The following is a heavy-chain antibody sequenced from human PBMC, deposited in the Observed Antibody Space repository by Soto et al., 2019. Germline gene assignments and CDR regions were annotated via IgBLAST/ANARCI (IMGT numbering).Heavy chain of an antibody. D-gene: IGHD2-15*01. J-gene: IGHJ3*02. V-gene: IGHV1-69*02. CDR1: GGTFSSYT. Sequence: QVQLVQSGAEVKKPGSSVKVSCKASGGTFSSYTISWVRQAPGQGLEWKGRIISILGIANYAQKYQGRVTITADKFTSTAYMGRSRLRSEDTAVYYCPREGDVVVVAAPPAGAFDIWGQRTMVTVSS. CDR3: PREGDVVVVAAPPAGAFDI. CDR2: IISILGIA.